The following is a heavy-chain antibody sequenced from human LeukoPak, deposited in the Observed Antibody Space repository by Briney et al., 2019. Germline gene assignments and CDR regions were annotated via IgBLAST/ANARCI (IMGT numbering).Heavy chain of an antibody. CDR2: ISGSGGST. V-gene: IGHV3-23*01. J-gene: IGHJ4*02. D-gene: IGHD3-22*01. CDR1: GFTFSNAW. Sequence: GGSLRLSCAASGFTFSNAWMSWVRQAPGKGLEWVSAISGSGGSTYYADSVKGRFTISRDNSKNTPYLQMNSLRAEDTAVYYCARITGYYDSSGYYYYFDYWGQGTLVTVSS. CDR3: ARITGYYDSSGYYYYFDY.